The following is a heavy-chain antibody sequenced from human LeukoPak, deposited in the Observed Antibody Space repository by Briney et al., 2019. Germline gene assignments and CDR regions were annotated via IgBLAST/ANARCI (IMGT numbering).Heavy chain of an antibody. Sequence: GGSLRLSCAASGFTFSTYSMNWVRQAPGKGLEWVSYISSSSSNRYYADSVKGRFTISRDSAKNSMYLQMNSLTDEDTAVYYCARESGWLIDYWGQGTLVTVSS. D-gene: IGHD6-19*01. J-gene: IGHJ4*02. CDR1: GFTFSTYS. CDR3: ARESGWLIDY. CDR2: ISSSSSNR. V-gene: IGHV3-48*02.